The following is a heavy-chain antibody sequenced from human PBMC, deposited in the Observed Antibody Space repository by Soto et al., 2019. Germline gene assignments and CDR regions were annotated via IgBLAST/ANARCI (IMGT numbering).Heavy chain of an antibody. CDR3: ARLMAAINMVYYYCYMDV. CDR2: INHSGST. V-gene: IGHV4-34*01. Sequence: PSETLSLTCAVYGGSFSGYYWSWIRQPPGKGLEWIGEINHSGSTNYNPSLKSRVTISVDTSKNQFSLKLSSVTAADTAVYYCARLMAAINMVYYYCYMDVWGKGTTVTVSS. J-gene: IGHJ6*03. D-gene: IGHD2-2*01. CDR1: GGSFSGYY.